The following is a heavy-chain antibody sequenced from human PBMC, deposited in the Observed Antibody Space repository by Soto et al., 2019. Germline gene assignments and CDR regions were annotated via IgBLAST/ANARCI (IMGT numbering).Heavy chain of an antibody. J-gene: IGHJ4*02. Sequence: EVQLVESGGGLVKPGGSLRLSCAASGFTFSSYSMNWVRQAPGKGLEWVSSISSSSSYIYYADSVKGRFTISRDNAKNSLYLQMNSLRAEDTAVYYCARAYCGGDCYSALEYYFDYWGQGTLVNVSS. CDR3: ARAYCGGDCYSALEYYFDY. CDR2: ISSSSSYI. D-gene: IGHD2-21*02. V-gene: IGHV3-21*01. CDR1: GFTFSSYS.